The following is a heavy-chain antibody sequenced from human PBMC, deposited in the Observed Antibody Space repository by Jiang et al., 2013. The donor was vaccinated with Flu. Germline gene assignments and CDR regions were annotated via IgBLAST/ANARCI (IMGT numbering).Heavy chain of an antibody. CDR3: ARPYRGYSGYDTSDAFDI. J-gene: IGHJ3*02. CDR2: IYPGDSDT. V-gene: IGHV5-51*01. Sequence: GAEVKKPGESLKISCKGSGYSFTSYWIGWVRQMPGKGLEWMGIIYPGDSDTRYSPSFQGQVTISADKSISTAYLQWSSLKASDTAMYYCARPYRGYSGYDTSDAFDIWGQGTMVTVSS. D-gene: IGHD5-12*01. CDR1: GYSFTSYW.